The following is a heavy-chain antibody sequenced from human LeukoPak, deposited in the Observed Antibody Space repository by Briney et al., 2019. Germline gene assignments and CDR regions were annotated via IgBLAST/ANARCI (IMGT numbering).Heavy chain of an antibody. V-gene: IGHV3-23*01. CDR3: AKDGQGYDILTGHYFDY. CDR1: GFTFSSYA. D-gene: IGHD3-9*01. Sequence: PGGSLRLSCAASGFTFSSYAMSWVRQAPGKGLEWVSAISGSGGSTYYADSVKGRFTISRDNSKNTLYLQMNSLRAEDTAVYYCAKDGQGYDILTGHYFDYWGQGTLVTVSS. CDR2: ISGSGGST. J-gene: IGHJ4*02.